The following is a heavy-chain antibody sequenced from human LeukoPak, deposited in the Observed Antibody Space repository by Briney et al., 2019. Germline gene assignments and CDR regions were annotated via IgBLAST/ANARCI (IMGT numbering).Heavy chain of an antibody. J-gene: IGHJ4*02. D-gene: IGHD6-13*01. V-gene: IGHV4-4*02. Sequence: PSETLSLTCAVSGGSISSSNWWSWVRQPPGKGLEWIGEIYHSGSTNYNPSLKSRVTISVDKSKNQFSLKLSSVTAADTAVYYCARARGRPIAAAGTRIGYWGQGTLVTVSS. CDR3: ARARGRPIAAAGTRIGY. CDR1: GGSISSSNW. CDR2: IYHSGST.